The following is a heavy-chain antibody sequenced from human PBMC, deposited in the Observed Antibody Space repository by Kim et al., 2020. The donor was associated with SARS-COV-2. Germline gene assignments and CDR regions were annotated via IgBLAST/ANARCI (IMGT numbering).Heavy chain of an antibody. Sequence: ADSVKGRFTISRDNSRNTLFLQMNSLRAADTAVYYCAKGSSSWYAEYFQHWGQGTLVTVSS. D-gene: IGHD6-13*01. V-gene: IGHV3-23*01. CDR3: AKGSSSWYAEYFQH. J-gene: IGHJ1*01.